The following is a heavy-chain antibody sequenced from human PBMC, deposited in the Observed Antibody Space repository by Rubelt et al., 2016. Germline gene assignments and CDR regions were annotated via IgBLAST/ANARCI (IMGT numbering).Heavy chain of an antibody. V-gene: IGHV4-59*08. Sequence: QVQLQESGPGLVKPSETLSLTCTVSGDSINSHYWSWIRQPPGKGLEWIGYIYYSGSTNYNPSLKSRVTISVDTSKNQFSLKLSSVTAADTAVYYCARHGSGGRGWFDPWGQGTLVTVSS. CDR3: ARHGSGGRGWFDP. J-gene: IGHJ5*02. CDR1: GDSINSHY. D-gene: IGHD3-3*01. CDR2: IYYSGST.